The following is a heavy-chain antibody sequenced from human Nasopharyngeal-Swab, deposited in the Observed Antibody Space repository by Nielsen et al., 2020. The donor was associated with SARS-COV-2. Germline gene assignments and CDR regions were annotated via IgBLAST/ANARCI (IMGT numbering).Heavy chain of an antibody. J-gene: IGHJ4*02. Sequence: WIRQPPGKGLEWIGEINHSGSTNYNPSLKSRVTISVDTSKNQFSLKLSSVTAADTAVYYCARGPSYRWGGVMGLGETHRRYYFDYWGQGTPVTVSS. V-gene: IGHV4-34*01. CDR3: ARGPSYRWGGVMGLGETHRRYYFDY. D-gene: IGHD5-24*01. CDR2: INHSGST.